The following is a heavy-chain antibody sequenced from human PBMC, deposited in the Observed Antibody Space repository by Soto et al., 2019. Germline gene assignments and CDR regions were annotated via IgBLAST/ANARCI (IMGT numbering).Heavy chain of an antibody. CDR1: GFTFSSYA. Sequence: GGSLRISCAASGFTFSSYAMSWVRQAPGKGLEWVSLISGSGDNTYYAGSVKGRFTISRDNSKNTLYLQMNSLRAEDTAVYYCAKARGYNYGPLDYWGQGTLVTVSS. V-gene: IGHV3-23*01. D-gene: IGHD5-18*01. CDR3: AKARGYNYGPLDY. J-gene: IGHJ4*02. CDR2: ISGSGDNT.